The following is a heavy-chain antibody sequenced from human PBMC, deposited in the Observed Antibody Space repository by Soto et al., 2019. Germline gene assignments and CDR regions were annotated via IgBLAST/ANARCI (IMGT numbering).Heavy chain of an antibody. CDR1: GGSISPYF. V-gene: IGHV4-59*01. D-gene: IGHD3-10*01. Sequence: QVQLQESGPGLVKPSETLSLTCTGSGGSISPYFWSWIRQPPGKGLEWIGYIFYSGSTNYNPSLTSRVTISVATSKNQCSLKLSSVTAADTAVYYCARGRYYGSGTPIKYFDLWGRGTLVTVSS. CDR2: IFYSGST. J-gene: IGHJ2*01. CDR3: ARGRYYGSGTPIKYFDL.